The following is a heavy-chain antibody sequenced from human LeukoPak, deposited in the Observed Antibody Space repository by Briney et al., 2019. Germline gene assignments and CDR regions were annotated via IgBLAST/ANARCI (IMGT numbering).Heavy chain of an antibody. J-gene: IGHJ3*02. D-gene: IGHD6-19*01. CDR1: GGSISSYY. CDR3: ARGRLGPDAFDI. V-gene: IGHV4-59*01. CDR2: IYYSGST. Sequence: PSETLSLTCNVSGGSISSYYCSWIRQPPGKGLEWIGYIYYSGSTNYNPSLKSRVTISVDTSKNQFSLKLSSVTAADTAVYYCARGRLGPDAFDIWGQGTMVTVSS.